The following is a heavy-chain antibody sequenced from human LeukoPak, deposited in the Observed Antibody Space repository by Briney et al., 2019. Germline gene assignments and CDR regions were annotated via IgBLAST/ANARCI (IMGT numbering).Heavy chain of an antibody. V-gene: IGHV4-39*01. J-gene: IGHJ6*02. CDR2: IYYSGST. CDR1: GGSISSSSYY. D-gene: IGHD3-3*01. CDR3: ARRIRNVLEFSGMDV. Sequence: SETLSLTCTVSGGSISSSSYYWGWIRQPPGKGLEWIGSIYYSGSTYYNPSLKSRVTISVDTSKNQFSLKLSSVTAADTAVYYCARRIRNVLEFSGMDVWGQGTTVTVSS.